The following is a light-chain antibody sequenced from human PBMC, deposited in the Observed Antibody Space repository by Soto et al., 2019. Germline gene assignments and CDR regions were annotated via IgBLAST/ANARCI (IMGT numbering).Light chain of an antibody. CDR2: KAS. CDR1: QSISSW. V-gene: IGKV1-5*03. J-gene: IGKJ1*01. Sequence: DIQMTQSPSTLSASVGDRVTITCRASQSISSWLAWYQQKPGTAPKLLIYKASTLQSGVPSRFSGSGSGTEFTLPISSMQHDDSAPYYGKQYNDNGTLGQGTRVEIK. CDR3: KQYNDNGT.